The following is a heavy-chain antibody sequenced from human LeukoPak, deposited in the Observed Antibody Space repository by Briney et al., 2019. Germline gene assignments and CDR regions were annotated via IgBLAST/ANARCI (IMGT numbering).Heavy chain of an antibody. J-gene: IGHJ5*02. CDR3: ARHPLRFLEWLLLSNWFDP. V-gene: IGHV4-39*01. Sequence: SETLSLTCTVAGGSISSSSYYWGWLRQPPGKGLEWIGSIYYSGSIYYNPSLKSRVTISVDTSKNQFSLKLSSVTAADTAVYYRARHPLRFLEWLLLSNWFDPWGQGTLVTVSS. CDR1: GGSISSSSYY. D-gene: IGHD3-3*01. CDR2: IYYSGSI.